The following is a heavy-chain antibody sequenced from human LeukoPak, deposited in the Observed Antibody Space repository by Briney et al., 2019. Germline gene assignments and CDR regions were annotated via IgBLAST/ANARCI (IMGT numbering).Heavy chain of an antibody. CDR1: GYTFTSYY. J-gene: IGHJ5*02. V-gene: IGHV1-46*01. Sequence: ASVKVSCKASGYTFTSYYMHWVRQAPGQGLEWMGIINPSGGSTSYAQKFQGRVTMTRDMSTSTVYMELSSLRSEDTAVYYCARDSLYDFWSGQSSNWFDPWGQGTLVTVSS. D-gene: IGHD3-3*01. CDR3: ARDSLYDFWSGQSSNWFDP. CDR2: INPSGGST.